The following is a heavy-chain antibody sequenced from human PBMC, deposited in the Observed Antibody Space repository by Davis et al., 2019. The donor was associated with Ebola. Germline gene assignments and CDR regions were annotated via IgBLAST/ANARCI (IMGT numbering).Heavy chain of an antibody. CDR3: ARQHDPSTPAPGF. V-gene: IGHV3-74*01. Sequence: GESLKISCAASGITFSSYWLHWVRQAPGKGLVWVSRIKTDGSYTNYADSVKGRFAIFRDNAKNTQYLQMNSLRAEETAVYYCARQHDPSTPAPGFWGQGTLVTVSS. J-gene: IGHJ4*02. D-gene: IGHD5/OR15-5a*01. CDR2: IKTDGSYT. CDR1: GITFSSYW.